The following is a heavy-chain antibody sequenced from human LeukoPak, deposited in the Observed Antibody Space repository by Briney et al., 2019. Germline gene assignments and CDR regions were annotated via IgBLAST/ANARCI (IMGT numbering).Heavy chain of an antibody. Sequence: SGTLSLTCAISGGSISSSNWWSWVRQPPGKGLEWIGEIYHSGSTNYNPSLKSRVTISVDTSKNQFSLELSSVTAADTAVYYCARLKATVSIHAYFDSWGQGTLVTVSS. CDR3: ARLKATVSIHAYFDS. J-gene: IGHJ4*02. CDR1: GGSISSSNW. D-gene: IGHD4-17*01. V-gene: IGHV4-4*02. CDR2: IYHSGST.